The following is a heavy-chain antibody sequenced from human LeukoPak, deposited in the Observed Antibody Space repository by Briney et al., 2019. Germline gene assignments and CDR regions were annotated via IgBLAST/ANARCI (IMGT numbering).Heavy chain of an antibody. CDR1: GFTFSSYW. CDR3: ARVTLSVLRYFDWLFLNFDY. Sequence: GGSLRLSCAASGFTFSSYWMSWVRQAPGKGLEWVANIKQDGSEKYYVDSVKGRFTISRDNAKNSLYLQMNSLRAGDTAVYYCARVTLSVLRYFDWLFLNFDYWGQGTLVTVSS. J-gene: IGHJ4*02. V-gene: IGHV3-7*01. CDR2: IKQDGSEK. D-gene: IGHD3-9*01.